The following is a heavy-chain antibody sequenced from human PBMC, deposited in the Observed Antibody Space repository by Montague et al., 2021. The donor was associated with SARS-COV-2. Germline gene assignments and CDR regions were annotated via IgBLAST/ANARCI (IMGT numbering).Heavy chain of an antibody. CDR3: AQAHSGSWAHLDN. Sequence: TLSLTCTVSGGSISSGSYYWSWIRQPAGKGLEWIGRIYTSGTTDCSFSLKSRVTISVDTSKNQFSLKLTSVTAADTAVYYCAQAHSGSWAHLDNWGQGSLVTVSS. CDR2: IYTSGTT. J-gene: IGHJ4*02. CDR1: GGSISSGSYY. D-gene: IGHD5-12*01. V-gene: IGHV4-61*02.